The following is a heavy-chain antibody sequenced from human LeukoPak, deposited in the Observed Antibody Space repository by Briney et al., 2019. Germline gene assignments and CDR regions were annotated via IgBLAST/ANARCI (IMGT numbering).Heavy chain of an antibody. J-gene: IGHJ4*02. CDR2: IYYSGST. Sequence: SETLSLTCTVSGGSISSGGYYWSWIRQHPGTGLEWIGYIYYSGSTYYNPSLKSRVTISVDTSENQFSLKLSSVTAADTAVYYCARSSEDIVVVVAAPDFYFDYWGQGTLVTVSS. CDR1: GGSISSGGYY. V-gene: IGHV4-31*03. D-gene: IGHD2-15*01. CDR3: ARSSEDIVVVVAAPDFYFDY.